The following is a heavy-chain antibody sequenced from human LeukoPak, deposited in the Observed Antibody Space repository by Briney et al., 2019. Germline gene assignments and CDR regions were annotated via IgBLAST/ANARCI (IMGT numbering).Heavy chain of an antibody. Sequence: SVKVSCKASGYTLTDHYMHWVRQAPGQGLEWMGGIIPIFGTANYAQKFQGRVTITADESTSTAHMELSSLRSEDTAVYYCARDRRYYGSGSSYFDYWGQGTLVTVSS. CDR3: ARDRRYYGSGSSYFDY. V-gene: IGHV1-69*13. J-gene: IGHJ4*02. D-gene: IGHD3-10*01. CDR2: IIPIFGTA. CDR1: GYTLTDHY.